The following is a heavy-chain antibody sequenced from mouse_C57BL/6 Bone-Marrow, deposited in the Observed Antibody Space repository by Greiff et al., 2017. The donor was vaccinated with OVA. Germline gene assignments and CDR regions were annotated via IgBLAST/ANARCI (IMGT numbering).Heavy chain of an antibody. J-gene: IGHJ3*01. CDR2: IRLKSDNYAT. CDR1: GFTFSNYW. D-gene: IGHD1-1*01. Sequence: EVKLMESGGGLVQPGGSMKLSCVASGFTFSNYWMNWVRQSPEKGLEWVAQIRLKSDNYATHYAESVKGRFTISRDDSKSSVYLQMNNLRAEDTGIYYCTCVNYYGSSFAYWGQGTLVTVSA. CDR3: TCVNYYGSSFAY. V-gene: IGHV6-3*01.